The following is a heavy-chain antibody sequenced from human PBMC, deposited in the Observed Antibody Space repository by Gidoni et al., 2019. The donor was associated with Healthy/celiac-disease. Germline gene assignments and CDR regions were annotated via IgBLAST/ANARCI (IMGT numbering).Heavy chain of an antibody. V-gene: IGHV3-21*01. D-gene: IGHD3-22*01. J-gene: IGHJ3*02. CDR2: ISSSSSYI. CDR3: ARVESHYYDSSGYKGAFDI. Sequence: EVQLVESGGGLVKPGGSLRLSCAASGSTFSSYSMNWVRQAPGKGLEWVSSISSSSSYIYYADSVKGRFTISRDNAKNSLYLQMNSLRAEDTAVYYCARVESHYYDSSGYKGAFDIWGQGTMVTVSS. CDR1: GSTFSSYS.